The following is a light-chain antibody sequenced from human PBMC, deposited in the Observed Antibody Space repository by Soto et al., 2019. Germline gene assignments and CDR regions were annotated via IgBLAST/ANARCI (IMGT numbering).Light chain of an antibody. CDR2: GAS. CDR1: QSVNSR. Sequence: EIVLTQSPGTLSLSPGERATLSCRSSQSVNSRLAWYQHKPGQAPRLLISGASSRATGIPDRFSGSGSGTDFTLTISSLEPEDFAVYYCQQRSNWPPITLGQGTRLEIK. CDR3: QQRSNWPPIT. J-gene: IGKJ5*01. V-gene: IGKV3-11*01.